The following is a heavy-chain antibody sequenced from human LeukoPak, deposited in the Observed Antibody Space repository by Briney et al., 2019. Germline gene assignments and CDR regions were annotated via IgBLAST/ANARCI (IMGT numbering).Heavy chain of an antibody. CDR1: GFTFSSYA. V-gene: IGHV3-30*04. CDR3: ARDSIRQQLYYFDL. Sequence: GGSLRLSCAASGFTFSSYAMHWVRQAPGKGLEWVAVISYDGSNKYYADSVKGRFTISRDNSKNTLYLQMNSLRAEDTAVYYCARDSIRQQLYYFDLWGRGTLVTVSS. D-gene: IGHD4-11*01. J-gene: IGHJ4*02. CDR2: ISYDGSNK.